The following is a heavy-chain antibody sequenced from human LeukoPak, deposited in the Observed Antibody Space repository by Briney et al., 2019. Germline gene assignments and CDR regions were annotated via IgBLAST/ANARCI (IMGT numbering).Heavy chain of an antibody. J-gene: IGHJ4*02. V-gene: IGHV4-30-4*08. D-gene: IGHD2-2*02. CDR3: ARWVEYQLLYDY. Sequence: SQTLSLTCTVSGGSISSGDYYWSWIRQPPGKGLEWIGYIYYSGSTYYNPSLKSRVTISVDTSKNQFSLKLSSVTAADTAVYYYARWVEYQLLYDYWGQGTLVTVSS. CDR1: GGSISSGDYY. CDR2: IYYSGST.